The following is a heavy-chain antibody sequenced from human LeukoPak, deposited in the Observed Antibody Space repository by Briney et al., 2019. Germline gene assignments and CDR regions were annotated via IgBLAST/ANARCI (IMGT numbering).Heavy chain of an antibody. V-gene: IGHV4-4*07. J-gene: IGHJ6*02. CDR3: ARDGTYSCSSTSCYQYYYYYGVDV. CDR2: IYTSGST. Sequence: SETLSLTCTVSGGSISSHYWSWIRQPAGKGLEWIGRIYTSGSTNYNPSLKSRVTMSVDTSKNQFSLKLSSVTAADTAVYYCARDGTYSCSSTSCYQYYYYYGVDVWGQGTTVTVSS. D-gene: IGHD2-2*01. CDR1: GGSISSHY.